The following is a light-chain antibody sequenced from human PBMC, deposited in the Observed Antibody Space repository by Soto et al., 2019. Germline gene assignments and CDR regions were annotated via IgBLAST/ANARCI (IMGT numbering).Light chain of an antibody. CDR2: AAS. Sequence: DIQMTQSPSTLSASVGDRVTITCRASQSISSWLAWYQQKPGKAPNLLIYAASSFQSGVPSRFSGSGSGTEFTLTISSLQPDDFATYYCQQYNSYSTFGQGTKVDIK. V-gene: IGKV1-5*01. J-gene: IGKJ1*01. CDR3: QQYNSYST. CDR1: QSISSW.